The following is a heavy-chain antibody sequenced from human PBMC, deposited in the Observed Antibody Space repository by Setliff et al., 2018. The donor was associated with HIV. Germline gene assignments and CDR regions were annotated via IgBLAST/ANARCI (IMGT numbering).Heavy chain of an antibody. Sequence: GESLKISCAASGFTLSTYAMSWIRQAPGKGLEWVSVISGSGGTTYYPDSVKGRFTIARDISKNTVHLQMNSLKVDDTAVYYCARDQRPLPSSVWAMDVWGKGTTVTVSS. CDR3: ARDQRPLPSSVWAMDV. CDR2: ISGSGGTT. J-gene: IGHJ6*03. V-gene: IGHV3-23*01. CDR1: GFTLSTYA. D-gene: IGHD3-22*01.